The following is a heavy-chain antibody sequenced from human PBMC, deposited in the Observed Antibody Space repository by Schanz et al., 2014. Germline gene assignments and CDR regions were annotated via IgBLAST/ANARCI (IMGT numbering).Heavy chain of an antibody. CDR3: AKGRFGELSAFDI. D-gene: IGHD3-10*01. CDR2: INSVGSNT. V-gene: IGHV3-74*02. J-gene: IGHJ3*02. Sequence: EMQLLESGGGLIQPGGSLRLSCAASGFTFSSHWMHWVRQDPGKGLVWVARINSVGSNTNYADSVKGRFTISRDNAKNSLFLQMNSLRAEDTAVYYCAKGRFGELSAFDIWGQGTMVTVSS. CDR1: GFTFSSHW.